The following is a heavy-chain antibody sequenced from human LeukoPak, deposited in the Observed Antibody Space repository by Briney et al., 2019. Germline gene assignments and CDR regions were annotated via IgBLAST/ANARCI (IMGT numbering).Heavy chain of an antibody. CDR3: ARDYDSSGWEI. Sequence: PSETLSLTCTVSGGSISSYYWSWIRQPPGKGLEWIGYIYYSGSTNYNPSLKSRVTISVDTSKNQFSLKLSSVTAADTAVYYCARDYDSSGWEIWGQGTMVTVSS. J-gene: IGHJ3*02. CDR1: GGSISSYY. CDR2: IYYSGST. D-gene: IGHD3-22*01. V-gene: IGHV4-59*01.